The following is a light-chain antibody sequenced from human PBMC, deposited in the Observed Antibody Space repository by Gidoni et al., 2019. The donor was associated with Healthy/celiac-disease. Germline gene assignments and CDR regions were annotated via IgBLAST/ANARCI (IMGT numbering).Light chain of an antibody. CDR3: QQYNNWPPYT. CDR1: QSVSSN. V-gene: IGKV3-15*01. Sequence: DILMIHPPATLSVSPGERATLSCRASQSVSSNLAWYQQKSGQAPRLLIYGASTRATGIPARFSGSGSGTEFTLTISSLQSEDFAVYYCQQYNNWPPYTFGQGTKLEIK. CDR2: GAS. J-gene: IGKJ2*01.